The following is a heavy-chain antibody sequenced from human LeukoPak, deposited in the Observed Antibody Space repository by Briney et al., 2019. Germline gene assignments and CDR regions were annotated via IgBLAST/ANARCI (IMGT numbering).Heavy chain of an antibody. CDR3: ARNYYGSGSYYGDY. D-gene: IGHD3-10*01. V-gene: IGHV3-23*01. Sequence: PGGSLRLSCAASGFTFSSYAMSWVRQAPGKGLEWVSAISGSGGSTYYADSAKGRFTISRDNSKNTLYLQMNSLRAEDTAVYYCARNYYGSGSYYGDYWGQGTLVTVSS. CDR2: ISGSGGST. CDR1: GFTFSSYA. J-gene: IGHJ4*02.